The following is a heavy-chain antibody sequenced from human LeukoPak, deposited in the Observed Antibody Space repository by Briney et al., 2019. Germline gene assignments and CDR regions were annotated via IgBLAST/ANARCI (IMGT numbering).Heavy chain of an antibody. D-gene: IGHD4-17*01. CDR1: GGSISSSSYY. CDR2: IYYSGRT. Sequence: SETLSLTCTVSGGSISSSSYYWGWIRQPPGKGLEWVGSIYYSGRTYYNPSLKSRVTISVDTSKNQSSLKLSSVTAADTAVYYCARRRVTVTTPLDAFDIWGQGTMVTVSS. V-gene: IGHV4-39*01. J-gene: IGHJ3*02. CDR3: ARRRVTVTTPLDAFDI.